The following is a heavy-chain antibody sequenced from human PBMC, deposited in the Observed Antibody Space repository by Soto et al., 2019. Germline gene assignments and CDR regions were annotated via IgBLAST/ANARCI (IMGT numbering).Heavy chain of an antibody. CDR1: GGTPRNSA. CDR2: IIPVFGLV. CDR3: AGGRIVVVGSRAYYGMDV. V-gene: IGHV1-69*01. Sequence: QVHLLLPSGAEVKKPGSSVKVSCKASGGTPRNSAISWVRQAPGQGLAWMGGIIPVFGLVKYAQNFQGRVTITADESTNTAYMELSSLRPEDTAVYYCAGGRIVVVGSRAYYGMDVWGQGTTVTVSS. D-gene: IGHD3-22*01. J-gene: IGHJ6*02.